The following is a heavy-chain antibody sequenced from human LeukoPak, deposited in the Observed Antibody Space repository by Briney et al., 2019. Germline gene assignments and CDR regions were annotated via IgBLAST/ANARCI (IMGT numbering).Heavy chain of an antibody. CDR2: ISYSGNT. D-gene: IGHD5-12*01. CDR1: GDSISSGGYY. CDR3: ARAPVATPSEFDY. V-gene: IGHV4-31*03. J-gene: IGHJ4*02. Sequence: SETLSLTCTVSGDSISSGGYYWSWIRQHPGKGLEWIGYISYSGNTYYNPSLKSRAAISADTPKNQFSLKLSSTTAADTAVYYCARAPVATPSEFDYWGQGTLVTVSS.